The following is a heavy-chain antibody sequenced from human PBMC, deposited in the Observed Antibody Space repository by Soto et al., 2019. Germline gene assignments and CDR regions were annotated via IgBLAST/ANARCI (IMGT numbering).Heavy chain of an antibody. CDR3: ARVPGGVPPSATNYFDI. CDR2: INAGNGNT. CDR1: GYTFTSYA. D-gene: IGHD2-15*01. J-gene: IGHJ4*02. Sequence: ASVKVSCKASGYTFTSYAMHWVRQAPGQRLEWMGWINAGNGNTKYSQKFQGRVTITRETSASTAYMELSSLRSEDTAVYYCARVPGGVPPSATNYFDIWGQGTLVTVSS. V-gene: IGHV1-3*01.